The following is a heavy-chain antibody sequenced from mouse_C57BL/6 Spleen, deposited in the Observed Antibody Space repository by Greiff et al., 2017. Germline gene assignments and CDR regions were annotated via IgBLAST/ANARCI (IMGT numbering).Heavy chain of an antibody. Sequence: EVQLVESGGGLVKPGGSLKLSCAASGFTFSDYGMHWVRQAPEKGLEWVAYISSGSSTIYYADTVKGRFTISRDNAKNTLFLQMTSLRSEDTAMYYCARWEFAYWGQGTLVTVSA. CDR2: ISSGSSTI. D-gene: IGHD4-1*01. CDR1: GFTFSDYG. J-gene: IGHJ3*01. CDR3: ARWEFAY. V-gene: IGHV5-17*01.